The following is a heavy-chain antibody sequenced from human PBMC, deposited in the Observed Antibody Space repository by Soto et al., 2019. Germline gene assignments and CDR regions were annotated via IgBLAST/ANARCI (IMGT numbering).Heavy chain of an antibody. V-gene: IGHV6-1*01. Sequence: QPHSHTCAIYGDCVSTTSATWDWIRQSPSRGLEWMGRTYYSSKWYNDYAVSVKGRITINPDTSNNQFSLKLSSVTAADTAVYYCARDQGIAAAGTGAYYYYGMDVWGQGTTVTVSS. CDR3: ARDQGIAAAGTGAYYYYGMDV. CDR2: TYYSSKWYN. D-gene: IGHD6-13*01. J-gene: IGHJ6*02. CDR1: GDCVSTTSAT.